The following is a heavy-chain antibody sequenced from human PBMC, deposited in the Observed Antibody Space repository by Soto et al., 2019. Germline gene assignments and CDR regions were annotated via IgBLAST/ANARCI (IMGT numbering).Heavy chain of an antibody. V-gene: IGHV3-23*01. D-gene: IGHD3-9*01. CDR3: AHPEYYDILTGYYNFDY. CDR2: ISGSGGST. Sequence: PGGSLRLSCAASGFTFSSYAMSWVRQAPGKGLEWVSAISGSGGSTYYADSVKGRLTISRDNSKNTLYLQMNSLRAEDTAVYYCAHPEYYDILTGYYNFDYWGQGTLVTVSS. J-gene: IGHJ4*02. CDR1: GFTFSSYA.